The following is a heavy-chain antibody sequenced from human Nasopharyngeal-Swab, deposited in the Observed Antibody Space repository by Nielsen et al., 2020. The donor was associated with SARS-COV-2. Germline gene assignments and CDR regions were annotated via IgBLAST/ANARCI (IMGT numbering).Heavy chain of an antibody. V-gene: IGHV5-51*03. CDR3: ARSMPSRYYYYGMDV. Sequence: GGSLRLSCKGSGSSFTSYWIGWVRQMPGKGLEWMGIIYPGDSDTRYSPSFQGQVTISADKSISTAYLQWSSLKASDTAMYYCARSMPSRYYYYGMDVCGQGTTVTVSS. D-gene: IGHD2-2*01. CDR1: GSSFTSYW. J-gene: IGHJ6*02. CDR2: IYPGDSDT.